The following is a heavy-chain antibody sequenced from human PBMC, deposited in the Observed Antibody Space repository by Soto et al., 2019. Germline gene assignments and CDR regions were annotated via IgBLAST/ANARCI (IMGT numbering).Heavy chain of an antibody. CDR1: GYTFTSYG. V-gene: IGHV1-18*01. J-gene: IGHJ6*02. CDR3: ARDSRSRDYYYNGMDV. CDR2: ISAYNGNT. Sequence: ASVKVSCKASGYTFTSYGISWVRQAPGQGLEWMGWISAYNGNTNYAQKLQGRVTMTTDTSTSTAYMELRSLRSDDTAVYYCARDSRSRDYYYNGMDVWDQGTTVTVSS.